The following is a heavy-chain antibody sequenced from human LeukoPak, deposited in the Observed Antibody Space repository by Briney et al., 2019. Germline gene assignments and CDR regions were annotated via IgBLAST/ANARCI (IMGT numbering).Heavy chain of an antibody. CDR2: INPNSGGT. D-gene: IGHD3-3*01. CDR1: GYTFTGYY. Sequence: ASVKVSCKASGYTFTGYYMHRVRQAPGQGLEWMGWINPNSGGTNYAQKFQGRVTMTRDTSISTAYMELSRLRSDDTAVYYCKTWSGYLPLEAFDIWGQGTMVTVSS. CDR3: KTWSGYLPLEAFDI. J-gene: IGHJ3*02. V-gene: IGHV1-2*02.